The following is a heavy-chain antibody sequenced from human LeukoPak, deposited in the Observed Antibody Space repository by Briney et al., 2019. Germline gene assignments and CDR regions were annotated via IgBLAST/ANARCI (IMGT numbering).Heavy chain of an antibody. CDR1: GGSISRHY. CDR3: ARLLNNDNSGDPDTFDM. D-gene: IGHD3-22*01. Sequence: PSETLSLTCSVSGGSISRHYWSWIRQPPGKGQEWIGYISYSGSTRYNPSFRSRVTISMEMSKTHFSLKLTSVTAADTAVYYCARLLNNDNSGDPDTFDMWGPGTMVTVSS. J-gene: IGHJ3*02. CDR2: ISYSGST. V-gene: IGHV4-59*08.